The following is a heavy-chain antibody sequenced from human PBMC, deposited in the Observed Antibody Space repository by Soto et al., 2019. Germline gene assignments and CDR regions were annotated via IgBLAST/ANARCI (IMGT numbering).Heavy chain of an antibody. CDR1: GFTFSNYW. Sequence: PGGSLRLSCAASGFTFSNYWMHWVRQAPGKGLVWVSRINTDGSSAGYADSVKGRFTTSRDNAKNTLYLQMNSLRAEDTAVYYCARDYYSSGTDWGQGTLVTVS. CDR3: ARDYYSSGTD. V-gene: IGHV3-74*01. D-gene: IGHD3-22*01. CDR2: INTDGSSA. J-gene: IGHJ4*02.